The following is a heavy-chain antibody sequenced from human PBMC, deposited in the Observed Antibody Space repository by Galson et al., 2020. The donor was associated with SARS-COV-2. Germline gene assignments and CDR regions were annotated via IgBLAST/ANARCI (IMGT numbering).Heavy chain of an antibody. D-gene: IGHD2-21*02. J-gene: IGHJ2*01. Sequence: SETLSLTCAVSGYSVSTTNYWGWVRLAPGKGLEWIGSIYTNGRTYYNPSLESRVTISVDTSRNQFSLTLASVTAADTAFYYCARQGVNMIVLVTVPGWFFDLWGRGTLVTVSS. CDR1: GYSVSTTNY. CDR3: ARQGVNMIVLVTVPGWFFDL. CDR2: IYTNGRT. V-gene: IGHV4-38-2*01.